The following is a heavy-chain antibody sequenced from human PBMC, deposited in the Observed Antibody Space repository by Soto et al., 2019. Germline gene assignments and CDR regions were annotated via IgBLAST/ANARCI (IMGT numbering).Heavy chain of an antibody. D-gene: IGHD3-22*01. CDR2: IYHGGNT. Sequence: QLHLQESGPGLVQSSGTLSLTCGVSGAPISTGNWWTWVRQPPGKGLEWIGEIYHGGNTNYRPTLNSRVTISVEKAKNQFDLKITSVTAADTAVYYCARHSDYYYDGSAYYDSWGQGALVTVSS. V-gene: IGHV4-4*02. CDR1: GAPISTGNW. CDR3: ARHSDYYYDGSAYYDS. J-gene: IGHJ5*01.